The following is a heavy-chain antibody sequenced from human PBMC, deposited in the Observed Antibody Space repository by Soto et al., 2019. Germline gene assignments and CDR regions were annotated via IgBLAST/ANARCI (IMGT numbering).Heavy chain of an antibody. V-gene: IGHV3-30*18. J-gene: IGHJ6*02. CDR2: ISYVEIDT. CDR3: AKDSGDLLPDNYFYYGLDV. CDR1: GFTLTSHA. D-gene: IGHD2-2*01. Sequence: GGSLRLSCAASGFTLTSHAMHWVRQSPGKGRGWVAAISYVEIDTKHASSMKGRFTVSRDNVKNTMSLEMNSLRPEDTAVYYCAKDSGDLLPDNYFYYGLDVWGQETTVTVSS.